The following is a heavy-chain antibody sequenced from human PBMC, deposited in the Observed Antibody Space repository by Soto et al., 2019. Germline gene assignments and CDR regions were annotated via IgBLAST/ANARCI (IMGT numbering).Heavy chain of an antibody. CDR2: IIPIFGTA. D-gene: IGHD3-10*01. V-gene: IGHV1-69*01. CDR1: GGTFSSYA. J-gene: IGHJ4*02. Sequence: QVQLVQSGAEVKKPGSSVKVSCKASGGTFSSYAISWVRQAPGQGLEWMGGIIPIFGTANYAQKFQGRVTITADESTSTAYMVLSSLRYEDTAVYYCARDRGSGSYSRRDFDYWGQGTLVTVSS. CDR3: ARDRGSGSYSRRDFDY.